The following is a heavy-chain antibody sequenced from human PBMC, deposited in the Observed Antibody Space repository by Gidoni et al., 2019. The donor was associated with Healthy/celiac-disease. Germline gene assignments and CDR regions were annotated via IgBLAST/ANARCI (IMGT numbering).Heavy chain of an antibody. Sequence: QVQLQESGPGLVKPSETLSLTCTVSGYSISSGYYWGWIRQPPGKGLEWIGSIYHSGSTYYNPSLKSRVTISVDTSKNQFSLKLSSVTAADTAVYYCARILAEDIVVVVAANYYFDYWGQGTLVTVSS. CDR2: IYHSGST. CDR3: ARILAEDIVVVVAANYYFDY. D-gene: IGHD2-15*01. J-gene: IGHJ4*02. CDR1: GYSISSGYY. V-gene: IGHV4-38-2*02.